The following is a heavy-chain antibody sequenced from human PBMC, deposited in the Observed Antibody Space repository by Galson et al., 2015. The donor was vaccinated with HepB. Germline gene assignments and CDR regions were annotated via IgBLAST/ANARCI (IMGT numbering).Heavy chain of an antibody. J-gene: IGHJ3*02. CDR3: ARDRVRTRDVFDM. V-gene: IGHV3-33*08. D-gene: IGHD4/OR15-4a*01. Sequence: SLRLSCAASGFTFSHYAMHRVRQAPGKGLEWVANVWYDGDRKYYADFVKGRLTISRDNSRNTVYLQINDVRADDTAIYYCARDRVRTRDVFDMWGEGTMVTVSS. CDR1: GFTFSHYA. CDR2: VWYDGDRK.